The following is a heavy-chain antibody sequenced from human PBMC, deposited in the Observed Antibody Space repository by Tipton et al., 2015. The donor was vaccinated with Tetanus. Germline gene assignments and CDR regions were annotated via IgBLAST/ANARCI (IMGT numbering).Heavy chain of an antibody. CDR2: TYIRGTT. CDR1: GGSIASQY. Sequence: TLSLTCTVSGGSIASQYWSWIRQPAGKGLEWIGRTYIRGTTTYNPSLKSRVTISVDTSENQMSLRLTSVTAADTAVYYCVRGRGLGAYSYGFEYWGQGALVTVSS. J-gene: IGHJ4*02. CDR3: VRGRGLGAYSYGFEY. D-gene: IGHD5-18*01. V-gene: IGHV4-4*07.